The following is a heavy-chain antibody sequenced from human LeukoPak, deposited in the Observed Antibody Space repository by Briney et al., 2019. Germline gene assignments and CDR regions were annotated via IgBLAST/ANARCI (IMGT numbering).Heavy chain of an antibody. Sequence: ESLKISCKASGYSFTNYWIGWVRQMPGKGLEWMGRIDPSDSYTNYSPSFQGHVTISADKSISTAYLQWSSLKASDTAMYYCARTRHYYGMDVWGQGTTVTVSS. CDR1: GYSFTNYW. V-gene: IGHV5-10-1*01. CDR2: IDPSDSYT. J-gene: IGHJ6*02. CDR3: ARTRHYYGMDV.